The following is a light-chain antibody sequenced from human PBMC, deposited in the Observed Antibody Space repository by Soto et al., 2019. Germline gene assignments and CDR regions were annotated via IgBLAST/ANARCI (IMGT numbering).Light chain of an antibody. CDR3: QQYGRSPNT. Sequence: EIVLTQSPGTLSLSPGERATLSCRASQSVSSSYLAWYQQKPGQAPRLLIFGTSSRDTGVPGRFSGSRSGTDFTLTISRLEPEDFAVYYCQQYGRSPNTFGQGTKLEIK. J-gene: IGKJ2*01. CDR2: GTS. CDR1: QSVSSSY. V-gene: IGKV3-20*01.